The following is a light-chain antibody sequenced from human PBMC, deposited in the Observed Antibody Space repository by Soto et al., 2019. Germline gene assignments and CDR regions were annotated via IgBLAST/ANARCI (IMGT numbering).Light chain of an antibody. J-gene: IGKJ5*01. CDR2: TAS. CDR3: QQYESYPIT. CDR1: QGIGNY. V-gene: IGKV1-16*01. Sequence: DIHMTQSPSSLFESVGDRVTITCRASQGIGNYLALFRQKPGKDPTYLIFTASTLKSGVQSRFSGSGSRTDFTLSISSLQLEDFAYCYCQQYESYPITFGQGTRLEIK.